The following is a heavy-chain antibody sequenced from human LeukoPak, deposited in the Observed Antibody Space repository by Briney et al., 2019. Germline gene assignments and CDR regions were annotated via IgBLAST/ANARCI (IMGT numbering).Heavy chain of an antibody. CDR3: ARDHYDSSGYLFDY. J-gene: IGHJ4*02. V-gene: IGHV3-43*02. D-gene: IGHD3-22*01. Sequence: GGSLRLSCGACGFTFNDYAMHWVRQSPGKGLEWVSLISGDGGSTYYVDSVKGRFTISRDNSKNSLYLQMNSLRTEDTALYYCARDHYDSSGYLFDYWGQGTLVIVSS. CDR2: ISGDGGST. CDR1: GFTFNDYA.